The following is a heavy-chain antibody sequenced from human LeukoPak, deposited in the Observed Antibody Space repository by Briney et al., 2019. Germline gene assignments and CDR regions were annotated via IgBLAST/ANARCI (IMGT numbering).Heavy chain of an antibody. Sequence: SETLSLTCTVSGGCISSSSYYWGWIRQPPGKGLEWIGSIYYSGSTYYNSSLKSRLTISVDTSKNQFSLKLSSVTAADTAVYYCARLQRNYYYYMDVRGKGTTVTVSS. V-gene: IGHV4-39*01. CDR2: IYYSGST. CDR3: ARLQRNYYYYMDV. J-gene: IGHJ6*03. D-gene: IGHD5-24*01. CDR1: GGCISSSSYY.